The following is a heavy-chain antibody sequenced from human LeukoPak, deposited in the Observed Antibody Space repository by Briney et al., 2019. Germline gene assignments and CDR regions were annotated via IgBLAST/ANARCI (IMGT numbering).Heavy chain of an antibody. CDR1: GYTFTSYA. CDR3: ARGGYDTSGYFQGFNFDY. D-gene: IGHD3-22*01. J-gene: IGHJ4*02. CDR2: INTHTGTP. V-gene: IGHV7-4-1*02. Sequence: ASVKVSCKASGYTFTSYAMNWVRQAPGQGLEWMGCINTHTGTPTYAQGFTGRVVFSLDTSASTAYRQISSRKAQDTAVYYCARGGYDTSGYFQGFNFDYWGQEPLVTVSS.